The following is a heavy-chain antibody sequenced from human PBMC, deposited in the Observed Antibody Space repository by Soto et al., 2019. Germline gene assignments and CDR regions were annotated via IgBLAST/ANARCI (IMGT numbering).Heavy chain of an antibody. CDR2: IYHSGST. CDR3: ARVSLGIAVAGTRTDAFDI. Sequence: QVQLQESGPGLVKPSGTLSLTCAVSGGSISSSNWWSWVRQPPGKGLEGIGEIYHSGSTNYNPSLKSRVTISVDKSKNQFSLKLSSVTAADTAVYYCARVSLGIAVAGTRTDAFDIWGQGTMVTVSS. J-gene: IGHJ3*02. D-gene: IGHD6-19*01. V-gene: IGHV4-4*02. CDR1: GGSISSSNW.